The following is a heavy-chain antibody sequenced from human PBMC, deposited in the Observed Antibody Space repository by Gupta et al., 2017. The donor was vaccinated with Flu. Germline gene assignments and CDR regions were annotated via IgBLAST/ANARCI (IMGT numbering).Heavy chain of an antibody. CDR3: AKGGGGPLDSSGLSIPYYYYGMDV. CDR2: ISDGGGRK. D-gene: IGHD6-19*01. Sequence: WVGQVPGKGLGWVSVISDGGGRKNYAASVKGRCTISRDNSRMRLYLQMKSLRAADKAVYYCAKGGGGPLDSSGLSIPYYYYGMDVWGHGTTVTVFS. J-gene: IGHJ6*02. V-gene: IGHV3-23*01.